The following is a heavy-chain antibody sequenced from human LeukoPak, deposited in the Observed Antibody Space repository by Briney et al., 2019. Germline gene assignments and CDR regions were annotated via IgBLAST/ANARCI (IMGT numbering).Heavy chain of an antibody. CDR1: GGSISSYY. J-gene: IGHJ5*02. V-gene: IGHV4-59*12. D-gene: IGHD3-22*01. CDR2: IYYSGST. CDR3: ARDSGNSSGYYGFDP. Sequence: SDTLSLTCTVSGGSISSYYWSWIRQPPRKGLEWIGYIYYSGSTNYNPSPKSRVTISVDTYKNQSSLKLSSVPAADTAVYYCARDSGNSSGYYGFDPWGQGTLVTVSS.